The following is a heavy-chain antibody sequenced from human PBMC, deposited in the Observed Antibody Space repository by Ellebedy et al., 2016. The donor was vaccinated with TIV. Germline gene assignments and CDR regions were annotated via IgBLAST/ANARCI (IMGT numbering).Heavy chain of an antibody. V-gene: IGHV3-11*01. CDR2: ISSSGGTT. CDR3: ARDTRFIDHQHNWFDP. Sequence: GESLKISCAASGFIFSDYQMSWIRQAPGKGLECVSYISSSGGTTYYADSVNGRFTISRDNAKNSLYLQMNSLRAENTAVYYCARDTRFIDHQHNWFDPWGQGQLVTVSS. CDR1: GFIFSDYQ. J-gene: IGHJ5*02. D-gene: IGHD2-2*01.